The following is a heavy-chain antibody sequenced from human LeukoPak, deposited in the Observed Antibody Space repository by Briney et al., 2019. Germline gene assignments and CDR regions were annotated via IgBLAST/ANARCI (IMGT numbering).Heavy chain of an antibody. Sequence: PGGSLRLSCAASGFTFSSYSMNWVRQAPGKGLERVSSISSSSSYIYYADSVKGRFTISRDNAKNSLYLQMNSLRAEDTAVYYCARTNYYGSGSYSKVVDYWGQGTLVTVSS. D-gene: IGHD3-10*01. J-gene: IGHJ4*02. CDR1: GFTFSSYS. V-gene: IGHV3-21*01. CDR3: ARTNYYGSGSYSKVVDY. CDR2: ISSSSSYI.